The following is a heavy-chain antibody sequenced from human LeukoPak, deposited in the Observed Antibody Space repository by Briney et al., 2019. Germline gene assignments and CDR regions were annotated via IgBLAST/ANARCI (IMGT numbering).Heavy chain of an antibody. D-gene: IGHD3-9*01. CDR1: GFTFSEYS. V-gene: IGHV3-48*02. J-gene: IGHJ4*02. Sequence: PGGSLRLSCVASGFTFSEYSINWARQAPGKGLEWVSFISSRSSSIYYADSVKGRFTISRDNAKKSLYLQMNSLRDEDTAVYYCARVGYDILTGFHYWGQGTLVTVSS. CDR2: ISSRSSSI. CDR3: ARVGYDILTGFHY.